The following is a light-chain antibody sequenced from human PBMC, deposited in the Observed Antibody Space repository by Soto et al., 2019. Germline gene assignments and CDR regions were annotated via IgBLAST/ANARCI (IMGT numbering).Light chain of an antibody. J-gene: IGLJ1*01. CDR1: SSNLGSNT. V-gene: IGLV1-44*01. CDR2: SND. CDR3: AAWDDTLNGYV. Sequence: QSVLTQPPSASGTPGQRVTISCSGSSSNLGSNTVNWYQQLSGTAPKLLIYSNDQRPSGVPDRFAGSRSGTSASLAISGLQSEDEADYYCAAWDDTLNGYVFGAGTKVTVL.